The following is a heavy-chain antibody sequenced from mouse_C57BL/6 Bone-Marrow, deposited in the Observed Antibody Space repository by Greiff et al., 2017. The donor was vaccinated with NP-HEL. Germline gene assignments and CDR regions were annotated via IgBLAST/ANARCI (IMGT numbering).Heavy chain of an antibody. V-gene: IGHV1-72*01. CDR2: IDPNSGGT. CDR3: ARATTVVPGDFDD. J-gene: IGHJ2*01. D-gene: IGHD1-1*01. CDR1: GYTFTSYW. Sequence: QVQLQQPGAELVKPGASVKLSCKASGYTFTSYWMHWVKQRPGRGLEWIGRIDPNSGGTKYNEKFKGKATLTVDKTSSTAYMQISSLTSEDSAVYYCARATTVVPGDFDDWGQGTTLTVSS.